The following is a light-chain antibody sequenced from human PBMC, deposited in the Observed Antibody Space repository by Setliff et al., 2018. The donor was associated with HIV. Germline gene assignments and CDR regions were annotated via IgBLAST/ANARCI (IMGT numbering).Light chain of an antibody. V-gene: IGLV2-14*01. J-gene: IGLJ1*01. CDR1: SSDVGAFDF. Sequence: QSALTQPASVSGSPGQSITVSCTGTSSDVGAFDFVSWYRQHTGKAPELMIYEVTNRPSGVSNRFSGAKSGNTASLTISGLQAEDEADYYCTSYANSDAFIFGTGTKVTVL. CDR3: TSYANSDAFI. CDR2: EVT.